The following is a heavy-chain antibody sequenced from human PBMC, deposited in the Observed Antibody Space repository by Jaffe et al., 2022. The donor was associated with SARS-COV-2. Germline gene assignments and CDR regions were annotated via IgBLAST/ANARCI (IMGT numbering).Heavy chain of an antibody. V-gene: IGHV3-66*02. D-gene: IGHD6-13*01. J-gene: IGHJ6*02. CDR1: GFTVSSNY. Sequence: EVQLVESGGGLVQPGGSLRLSCAASGFTVSSNYMSWVRQAPGKGLEWVSVIYSGGSTYYADSVKGRFTISRDNSKNTLYLQMNSLRAEDTAVYYCARETGGAGSSWFGIVRDYYYGMDVWGQGTTVTVSS. CDR3: ARETGGAGSSWFGIVRDYYYGMDV. CDR2: IYSGGST.